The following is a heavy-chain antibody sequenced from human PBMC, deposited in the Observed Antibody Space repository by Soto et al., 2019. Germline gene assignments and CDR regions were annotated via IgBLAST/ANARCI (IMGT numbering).Heavy chain of an antibody. CDR2: INYSGST. D-gene: IGHD2-15*01. Sequence: SETLSLTCTVSGGSISSYYWSWIRQPPGKGLEWIGYINYSGSTNYNPSLKSRVTISVDTSKNQFSLRLSSVTAADTAVYYCARVDIVSYYYYYMDVWGKGTTVTVSS. V-gene: IGHV4-59*01. CDR3: ARVDIVSYYYYYMDV. J-gene: IGHJ6*03. CDR1: GGSISSYY.